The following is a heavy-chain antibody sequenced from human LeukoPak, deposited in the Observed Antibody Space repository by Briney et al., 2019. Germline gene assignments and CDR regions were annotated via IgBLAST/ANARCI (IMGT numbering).Heavy chain of an antibody. CDR2: ISSSSSYI. J-gene: IGHJ4*02. D-gene: IGHD5-18*01. Sequence: GGSLRLSCAASRFTFSSYSMNWVRQAPGKGLEWVSSISSSSSYIYYADSVKGRFTISRDNAKNSLYLQMNSLRAEDTAVYYCARDWGRGYSYGFDYWGQGTLVTVSS. V-gene: IGHV3-21*01. CDR3: ARDWGRGYSYGFDY. CDR1: RFTFSSYS.